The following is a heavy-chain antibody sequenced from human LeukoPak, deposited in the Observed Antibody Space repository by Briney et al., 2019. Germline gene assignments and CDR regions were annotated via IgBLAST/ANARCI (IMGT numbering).Heavy chain of an antibody. CDR1: GGSISSSSYY. V-gene: IGHV4-39*01. J-gene: IGHJ4*02. CDR3: ASRGDYYDSSGYYASLDY. D-gene: IGHD3-22*01. CDR2: IYYSGST. Sequence: SETLSLTCTVSGGSISSSSYYWGWIRQPPGKGLEWIGSIYYSGSTYYNPSLKSRVTISVDTSKNQFSLKLSSVTAADTAVYYCASRGDYYDSSGYYASLDYWGQGTLVTVSS.